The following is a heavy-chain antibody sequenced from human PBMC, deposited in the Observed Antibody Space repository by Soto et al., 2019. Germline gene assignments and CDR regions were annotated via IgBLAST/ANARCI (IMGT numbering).Heavy chain of an antibody. D-gene: IGHD4-4*01. Sequence: QVQLVESGGGLVKPGGSLRLSCAASGLTFSDYYMNWIRQAPGKGLEWVSYISSSSSYTNYADAVKGRFTISRDNAKHSLYLQMNSRRDEDTAVYYCARGPYSNYLNRKDYGMDVWGQGTTVTVSS. CDR1: GLTFSDYY. J-gene: IGHJ6*02. V-gene: IGHV3-11*05. CDR3: ARGPYSNYLNRKDYGMDV. CDR2: ISSSSSYT.